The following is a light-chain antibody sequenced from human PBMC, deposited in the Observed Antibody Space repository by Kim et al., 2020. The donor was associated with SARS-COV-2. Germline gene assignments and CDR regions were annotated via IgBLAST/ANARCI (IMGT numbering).Light chain of an antibody. J-gene: IGKJ1*01. CDR1: QSVTSSY. CDR2: GAS. Sequence: LSLSPGERATLSCRASQSVTSSYLAWYQQKPGQAPRLLIYGASSRATGIPDRFSGSGSGTDFTLTISRLEPEDFAVYYCQQYRGPFGQGTKVDIK. V-gene: IGKV3-20*01. CDR3: QQYRGP.